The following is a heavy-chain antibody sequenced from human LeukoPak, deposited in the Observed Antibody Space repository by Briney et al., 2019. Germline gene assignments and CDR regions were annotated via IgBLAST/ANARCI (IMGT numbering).Heavy chain of an antibody. J-gene: IGHJ6*03. V-gene: IGHV1-18*01. Sequence: GASVKVSCKASGYTFTSYGISWVRQAPGQGLEWLGWISAYNGNTNCAQKLQGRVTMTTDTSTSTAYMELRSLRSDDTAVYYCARNGLRFFEWLSNTYYYYYYMDVWGKGTTVTVSS. CDR2: ISAYNGNT. D-gene: IGHD3-3*01. CDR3: ARNGLRFFEWLSNTYYYYYYMDV. CDR1: GYTFTSYG.